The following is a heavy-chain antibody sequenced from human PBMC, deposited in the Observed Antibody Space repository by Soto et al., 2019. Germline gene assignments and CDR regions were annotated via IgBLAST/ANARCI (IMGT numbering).Heavy chain of an antibody. CDR3: AREGYEGYYFDY. D-gene: IGHD2-2*01. Sequence: QVQLVESGGGVVQPGRSLRLSCAASGFTFSSYGMHWVRQAPGKGLEWVAVIWYDGSNKYYADSVKGRFTISRDNSKNTLYPQMNSLRAVDTAVYYCAREGYEGYYFDYWGQGTLVTVSS. CDR1: GFTFSSYG. J-gene: IGHJ4*02. V-gene: IGHV3-33*01. CDR2: IWYDGSNK.